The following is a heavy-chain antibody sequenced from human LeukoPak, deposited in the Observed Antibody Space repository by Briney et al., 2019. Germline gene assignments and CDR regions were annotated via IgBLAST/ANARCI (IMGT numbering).Heavy chain of an antibody. CDR2: IYYSGNT. D-gene: IGHD3-10*01. CDR1: GGSISSYY. V-gene: IGHV4-59*01. Sequence: SETLSLTCTVSGGSISSYYWSWIRQPPGKGLEWIGYIYYSGNTNYNPSLKSRVTISVDTSKNQFSLKLSSVTAADTAVYYCARGGITMVRGVIRFDPWGQGTLVTVSS. J-gene: IGHJ5*02. CDR3: ARGGITMVRGVIRFDP.